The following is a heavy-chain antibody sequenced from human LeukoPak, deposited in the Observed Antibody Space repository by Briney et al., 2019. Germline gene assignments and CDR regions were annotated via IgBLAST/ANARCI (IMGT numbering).Heavy chain of an antibody. J-gene: IGHJ4*02. CDR1: GFTFSSYA. Sequence: GGSLRLSCAASGFTFSSYAMHWVRQAPGEGLEWVAVISYDGSNKYYADSVKGRFTISRDNSKNTLYLQMNSLRAEDTAVYYCARDGTWYYFDYWGQGTLVTVSS. CDR3: ARDGTWYYFDY. CDR2: ISYDGSNK. V-gene: IGHV3-30-3*01.